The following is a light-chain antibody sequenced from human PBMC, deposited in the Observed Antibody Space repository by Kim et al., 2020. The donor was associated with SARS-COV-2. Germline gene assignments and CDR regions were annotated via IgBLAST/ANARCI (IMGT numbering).Light chain of an antibody. Sequence: VALGQTSSITPPGDGLTSYYATWYQQTPGQAPILVIYGKNNRPSGIPDRFSGSSSGNTASLTITGTQAGDEADYYCNSRDSNDNVVFGGGTQLTVL. CDR3: NSRDSNDNVV. CDR2: GKN. J-gene: IGLJ2*01. V-gene: IGLV3-19*01. CDR1: GLTSYY.